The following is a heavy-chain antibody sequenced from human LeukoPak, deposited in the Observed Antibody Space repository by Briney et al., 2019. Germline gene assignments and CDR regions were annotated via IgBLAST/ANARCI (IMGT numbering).Heavy chain of an antibody. Sequence: GGSLRLSCAASGFTFSDYYMSWIRQAPGKGLEWVSYISSSGSTIYYADSVKDRFTISRDNAKNSLYLQMNSLRAEDTAVYYCARDYNDILTGYYKRGVNWFDPWGQGTLVTVSS. V-gene: IGHV3-11*01. CDR3: ARDYNDILTGYYKRGVNWFDP. CDR1: GFTFSDYY. J-gene: IGHJ5*02. CDR2: ISSSGSTI. D-gene: IGHD3-9*01.